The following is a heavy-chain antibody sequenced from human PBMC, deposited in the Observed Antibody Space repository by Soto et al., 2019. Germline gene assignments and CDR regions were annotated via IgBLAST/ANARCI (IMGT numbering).Heavy chain of an antibody. D-gene: IGHD2-2*01. J-gene: IGHJ4*02. Sequence: QITLKESGPTLMKPTQTLTLTCTFSGFSLSASGVGVGWIRQPPGKALEWLALIYWDDDKRYSPSLKSRLTITKDTSKNQVVLTMTNMDPVDTATYFCAHSNCSSGRCHAFGLAYWGQGTLVTVSS. CDR1: GFSLSASGVG. CDR2: IYWDDDK. V-gene: IGHV2-5*02. CDR3: AHSNCSSGRCHAFGLAY.